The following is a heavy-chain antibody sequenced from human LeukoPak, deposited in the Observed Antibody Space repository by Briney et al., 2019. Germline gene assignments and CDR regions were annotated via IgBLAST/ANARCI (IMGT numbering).Heavy chain of an antibody. CDR2: IYYSGST. J-gene: IGHJ6*02. CDR3: ARGVWFGEPFYYYYGMDV. Sequence: PSETLSLTCTVSGGSISSYYWSWIRQPPGKGLEWIGYIYYSGSTNYNPSLKSRVTISVDTSKNQFSLKLSSVTAADTAVYCCARGVWFGEPFYYYYGMDVWGQGTTVTVSS. D-gene: IGHD3-10*01. V-gene: IGHV4-59*01. CDR1: GGSISSYY.